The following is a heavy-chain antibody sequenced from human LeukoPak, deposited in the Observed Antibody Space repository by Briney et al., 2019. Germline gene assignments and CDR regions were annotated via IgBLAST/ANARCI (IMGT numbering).Heavy chain of an antibody. CDR1: GGTFSSYA. V-gene: IGHV1-69*13. J-gene: IGHJ4*02. CDR3: ARAGTADVDTAMVYFDY. CDR2: IIPVFGTA. D-gene: IGHD5-18*01. Sequence: ASVKVSCKASGGTFSSYAISWVRQAPGQGLEWMGGIIPVFGTANYAQKFQGRVTITADESTSTAYMELSSLRSEDTAVYYCARAGTADVDTAMVYFDYWGQGTLVTVSS.